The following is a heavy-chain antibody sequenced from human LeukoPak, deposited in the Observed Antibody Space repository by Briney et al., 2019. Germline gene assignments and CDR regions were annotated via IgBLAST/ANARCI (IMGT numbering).Heavy chain of an antibody. D-gene: IGHD2-2*01. V-gene: IGHV3-23*01. CDR1: GFTFCSYA. CDR3: ARYCSSTSCYRKKGWYYYGMDV. CDR2: ICGSGGST. Sequence: GGALRLSCAASGFTFCSYAMSWGRQAPGEGLGWGSAICGSGGSTYYADSVKGRFTISRDNSKNTLYLQMNSLRAEDTAVYYCARYCSSTSCYRKKGWYYYGMDVWGQGTTVTVSS. J-gene: IGHJ6*02.